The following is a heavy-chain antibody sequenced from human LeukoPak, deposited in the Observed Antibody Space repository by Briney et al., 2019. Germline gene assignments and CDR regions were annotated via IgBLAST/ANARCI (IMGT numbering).Heavy chain of an antibody. CDR3: ARDLGSGYDYFFDY. CDR2: ISSSSSYI. Sequence: GGSLRLSCAASGFTFSSHTMNWVRQAPGKGLEWVSSISSSSSYIHYADSVKGRFTISRDNAKNSLYLQMSSLRAEDTAVYYCARDLGSGYDYFFDYWGQGTLVTVSS. J-gene: IGHJ4*02. V-gene: IGHV3-21*01. CDR1: GFTFSSHT. D-gene: IGHD5-12*01.